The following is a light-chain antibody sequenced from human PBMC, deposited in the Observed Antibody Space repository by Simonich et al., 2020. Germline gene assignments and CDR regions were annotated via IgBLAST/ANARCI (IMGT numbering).Light chain of an antibody. Sequence: SYALTQPPSVSVSPGQTASITCSGDKLGDKYACWYQQKPGQSPVLVIYHDSKRPSGIPERCSGSNSGNTATLTISGTQAMDEADYYCQAWDSSTAVFGGGTKLTVL. J-gene: IGLJ3*02. CDR3: QAWDSSTAV. V-gene: IGLV3-1*01. CDR1: KLGDKY. CDR2: HDS.